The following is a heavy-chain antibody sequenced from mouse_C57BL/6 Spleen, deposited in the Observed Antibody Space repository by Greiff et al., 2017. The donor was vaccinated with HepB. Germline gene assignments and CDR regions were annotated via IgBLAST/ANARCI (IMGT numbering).Heavy chain of an antibody. V-gene: IGHV1-59*01. Sequence: QVQLQQPGAELVRPGTSVKLSCKASGYTFTSYWMHWVKQRPGQGLEWIGVIDPSDSYTNYNQKFKGKATLAIDTSSSTAYMQLSSLTSEDSAVDYCAGDYDPLYAMDYWGQGTSVTVSS. CDR3: AGDYDPLYAMDY. CDR2: IDPSDSYT. J-gene: IGHJ4*01. CDR1: GYTFTSYW. D-gene: IGHD2-4*01.